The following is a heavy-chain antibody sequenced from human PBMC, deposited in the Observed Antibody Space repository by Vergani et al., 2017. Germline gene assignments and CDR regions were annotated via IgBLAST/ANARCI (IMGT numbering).Heavy chain of an antibody. V-gene: IGHV3-64*01. CDR1: GFTFSSYA. CDR3: ARISGSYSHAADY. D-gene: IGHD1-26*01. Sequence: EVQLVESGGGLVQPRGSLRLSCAASGFTFSSYAMHWVRQAPGKGLEYVSAISSNGGSTYYANSVKGRFTISRDNSKNTLYLQMGSLRAEDMAVYYCARISGSYSHAADYWGQGTLVTVSS. CDR2: ISSNGGST. J-gene: IGHJ4*02.